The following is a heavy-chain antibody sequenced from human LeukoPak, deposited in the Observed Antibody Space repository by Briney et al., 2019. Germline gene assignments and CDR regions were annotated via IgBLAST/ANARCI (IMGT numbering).Heavy chain of an antibody. D-gene: IGHD3-10*01. CDR1: GFTFTNAW. V-gene: IGHV3-15*01. CDR3: TTDLGTYYHGSQRLIPIDY. CDR2: IKSKTDGETT. J-gene: IGHJ4*02. Sequence: PGGSLRLSCVDSGFTFTNAWMSWVRQAPGKGLEWIGRIKSKTDGETTNYAEPVRGRFTISRDDSKSAVYLQMNSMKIEDTAVYYCTTDLGTYYHGSQRLIPIDYWGQGTLVTVSS.